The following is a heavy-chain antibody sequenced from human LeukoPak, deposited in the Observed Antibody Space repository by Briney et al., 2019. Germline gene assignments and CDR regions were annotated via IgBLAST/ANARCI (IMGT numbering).Heavy chain of an antibody. Sequence: SETLSLTCTVSGGSISNKYWSWIRQPPGKTLEWIGSIYSSGSTYYNPSLKSRVIIIIDTPKNHFSLTLSSVTAADTAVYYCARSDGYGLVGIWGQGTMVTVSS. D-gene: IGHD3-10*01. J-gene: IGHJ3*02. CDR1: GGSISNKY. V-gene: IGHV4-59*12. CDR3: ARSDGYGLVGI. CDR2: IYSSGST.